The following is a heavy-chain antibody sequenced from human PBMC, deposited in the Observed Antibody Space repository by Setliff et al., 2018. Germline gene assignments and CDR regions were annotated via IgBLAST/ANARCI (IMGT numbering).Heavy chain of an antibody. CDR2: IYYSGST. V-gene: IGHV4-39*01. CDR3: ARLSGYYFDY. D-gene: IGHD3-22*01. CDR1: GASISSSRDY. J-gene: IGHJ4*01. Sequence: SETLSLTCTVSGASISSSRDYWGWIRQPPGKGLEWIGSIYYSGSTYYNPSLKSRVTISVETSKNQFSLKLSSVTAADTAVFYCARLSGYYFDYWGHGTLVAVSS.